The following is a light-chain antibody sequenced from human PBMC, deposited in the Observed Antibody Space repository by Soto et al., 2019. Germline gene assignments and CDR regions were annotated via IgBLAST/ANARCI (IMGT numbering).Light chain of an antibody. V-gene: IGLV2-14*01. J-gene: IGLJ1*01. CDR1: SSDVGGYNY. Sequence: VLTQPASVSGSPGQSITISCSGTSSDVGGYNYVSWYQQHPGKAPQVMIYDVSNRPSGVSNRFSGSKSGNTASLTISGLQAEDEADYYCYSYTTSSTYVFGTGTKVTVL. CDR3: YSYTTSSTYV. CDR2: DVS.